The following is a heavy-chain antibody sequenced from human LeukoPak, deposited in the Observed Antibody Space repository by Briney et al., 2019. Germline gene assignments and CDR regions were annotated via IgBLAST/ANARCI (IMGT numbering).Heavy chain of an antibody. CDR2: IWYDGSNK. CDR1: GFTFSSYG. J-gene: IGHJ4*02. Sequence: GGSLRLSCAAFGFTFSSYGMHWVRQAPGKGLEWVAVIWYDGSNKYYADSVKGRFTISRDNSKNTLYLQMNSLRAEDTAVYYCARDACGGDCYRLSYYFDYWGQGTLVTVSS. CDR3: ARDACGGDCYRLSYYFDY. V-gene: IGHV3-33*01. D-gene: IGHD2-21*02.